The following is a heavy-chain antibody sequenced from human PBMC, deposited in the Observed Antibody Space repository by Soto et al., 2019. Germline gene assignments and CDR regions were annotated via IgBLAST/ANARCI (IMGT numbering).Heavy chain of an antibody. CDR3: ARDRYCSSTSCYAPTNYYYYYMDV. V-gene: IGHV1-8*01. Sequence: ASVKVSCKASGYTFTSYDINWVRQATGQGLEWMGWMNPNSGNTGYAQKFQGRVTMTRNTSISTAYMELSSLRSEDTAVYYFARDRYCSSTSCYAPTNYYYYYMDVWGKGTTVTVSS. J-gene: IGHJ6*03. CDR2: MNPNSGNT. CDR1: GYTFTSYD. D-gene: IGHD2-2*01.